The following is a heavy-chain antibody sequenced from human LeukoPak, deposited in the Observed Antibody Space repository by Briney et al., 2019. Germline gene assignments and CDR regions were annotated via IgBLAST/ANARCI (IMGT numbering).Heavy chain of an antibody. CDR1: GGSISSYY. CDR3: ASQGLRLLKWLT. CDR2: IYYSGST. D-gene: IGHD3-3*01. J-gene: IGHJ5*02. Sequence: SETLSLTCTVSGGSISSYYWSWIRQPPGKGLEWIGYIYYSGSTNYNPSLKSRVTISVDTSKNQFSLKLSSVTAADTAVYYCASQGLRLLKWLTWGQGTLVTVSS. V-gene: IGHV4-59*01.